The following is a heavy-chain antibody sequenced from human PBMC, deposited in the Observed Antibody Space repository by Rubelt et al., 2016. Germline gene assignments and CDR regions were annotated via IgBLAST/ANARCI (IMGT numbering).Heavy chain of an antibody. D-gene: IGHD6-13*01. V-gene: IGHV4-34*01. CDR1: GGSFSGYY. CDR2: INHSGST. J-gene: IGHJ5*02. Sequence: QVQLQQWGAGLLKPSETLSLTCAVYGGSFSGYYWSWIRQPPGKGLEWIGEINHSGSTTYNPSLKSRVTISVDTAKNQSSRKRSSVTAAATAVYYWAGGLARAAAAPRRLWFDPWGQGTLVTVSS. CDR3: AGGLARAAAAPRRLWFDP.